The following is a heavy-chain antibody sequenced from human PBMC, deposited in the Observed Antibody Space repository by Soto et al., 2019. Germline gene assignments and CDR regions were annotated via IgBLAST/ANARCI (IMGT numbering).Heavy chain of an antibody. D-gene: IGHD3-22*01. Sequence: QLQLQESGSGLVKPSQTLSLTCTVSGGSIRRDAYAWSWIRQPPGKGLEWIGYVYQSGSAYYNPSLESRVTISLDTSRNESSLQLTSVTAADTAVYFCARVDYDTETYYYDHWGQGTLITVSP. CDR1: GGSIRRDAYA. CDR2: VYQSGSA. CDR3: ARVDYDTETYYYDH. V-gene: IGHV4-30-2*01. J-gene: IGHJ5*02.